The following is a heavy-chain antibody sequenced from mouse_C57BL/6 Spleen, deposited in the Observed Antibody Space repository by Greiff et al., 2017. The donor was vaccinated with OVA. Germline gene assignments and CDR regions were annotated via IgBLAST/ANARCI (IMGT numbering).Heavy chain of an antibody. D-gene: IGHD2-2*01. CDR1: GYSITSGYY. V-gene: IGHV3-6*01. J-gene: IGHJ3*01. CDR2: ISYDGSN. Sequence: ESGPGLVKPSQSLSLTCSVTGYSITSGYYWNWIRQFPGNKLEWMGYISYDGSNNYNPSLKNRISITRDTSKNQFFLKLNSVTTEDTATYYCATLYGYDPWFAYWGQGTLVTVSA. CDR3: ATLYGYDPWFAY.